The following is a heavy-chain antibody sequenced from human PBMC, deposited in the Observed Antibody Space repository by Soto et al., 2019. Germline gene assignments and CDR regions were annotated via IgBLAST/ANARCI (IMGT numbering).Heavy chain of an antibody. V-gene: IGHV3-74*01. CDR1: GFTFSTYW. CDR3: ARDLNEYSSGWGDY. J-gene: IGHJ4*02. D-gene: IGHD6-19*01. CDR2: IKSDGSVT. Sequence: EVQLVESGGGLVQPGGSLRLSCAASGFTFSTYWMHWVRQAPGQGLVWVSRIKSDGSVTSYADSVKGRFTISRDNAKNTLYLQMNSLRAEDTAVYYCARDLNEYSSGWGDYWGQGTLVTVSS.